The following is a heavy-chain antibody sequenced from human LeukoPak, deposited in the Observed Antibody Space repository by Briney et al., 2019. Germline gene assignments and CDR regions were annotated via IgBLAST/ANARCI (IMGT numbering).Heavy chain of an antibody. D-gene: IGHD3-3*01. CDR1: GRHISRGRFL. CDR2: IYTSGST. V-gene: IGHV4-61*02. J-gene: IGHJ6*03. CDR3: ARANDFTYNMDV. Sequence: SQTLSLICSVSGRHISRGRFLWIWIRPPAGRALEWIGRIYTSGSTNYNPSLKSRVTISVDTSKNQFSLKLSSVTAADTAVYYCARANDFTYNMDVWGKGTTVTVSS.